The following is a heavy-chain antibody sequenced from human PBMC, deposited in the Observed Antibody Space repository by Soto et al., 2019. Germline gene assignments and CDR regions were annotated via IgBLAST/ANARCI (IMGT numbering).Heavy chain of an antibody. Sequence: GALRLSCAASGFTFSSYSMNWVRQAPGKGLEWVSSISSSSSYIYYADSVKGRFTISRDNAKNSLYLQMNSLRAEDTAVYYCARDRIQLWPQDYYYYYGMDVWGQGTTVTVSS. CDR3: ARDRIQLWPQDYYYYYGMDV. J-gene: IGHJ6*02. V-gene: IGHV3-21*01. CDR2: ISSSSSYI. D-gene: IGHD5-18*01. CDR1: GFTFSSYS.